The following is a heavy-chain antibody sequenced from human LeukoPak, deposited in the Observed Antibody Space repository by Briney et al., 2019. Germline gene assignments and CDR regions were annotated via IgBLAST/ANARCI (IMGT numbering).Heavy chain of an antibody. CDR2: IIPIFGTA. CDR1: GGTFSSYA. CDR3: ARDMGYYDSSGYYLY. J-gene: IGHJ4*02. D-gene: IGHD3-22*01. Sequence: SVKVSCEACGGTFSSYAISWVRQAPGQGLEWMGRIIPIFGTANYTQKFQGRVTITTDESTSTAYMELSSLRSEDTAVYYCARDMGYYDSSGYYLYWGQGTLVTVCS. V-gene: IGHV1-69*05.